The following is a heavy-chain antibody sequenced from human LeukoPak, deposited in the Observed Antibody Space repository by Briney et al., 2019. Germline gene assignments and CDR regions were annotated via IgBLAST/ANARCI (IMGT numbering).Heavy chain of an antibody. Sequence: SETLSLTCTVSGYSISSGYYWGWIRQPPGKGLEWIGSIYHSGSTYHNPSLKSRVTISVDTSKNQFSLKLSSVTAADTAVYYCARDGIVGARDSNWGQGTLVTVSS. CDR1: GYSISSGYY. J-gene: IGHJ4*02. CDR3: ARDGIVGARDSN. CDR2: IYHSGST. D-gene: IGHD1-26*01. V-gene: IGHV4-38-2*02.